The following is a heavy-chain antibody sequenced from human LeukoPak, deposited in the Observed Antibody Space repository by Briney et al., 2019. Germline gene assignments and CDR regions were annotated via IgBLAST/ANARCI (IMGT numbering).Heavy chain of an antibody. D-gene: IGHD3-22*01. CDR2: LNDDGRSA. CDR1: GFTFSNYY. V-gene: IGHV3-74*01. CDR3: ARDDGYYIPGSYLDH. J-gene: IGHJ4*02. Sequence: GGSLRLSCAASGFTFSNYYMHWVRQAPGKGLVWVSRLNDDGRSADYADSVRCRFTTSRDNARNTVYLQMNGLRVEDTAVYYCARDDGYYIPGSYLDHWGQGVLVTVSS.